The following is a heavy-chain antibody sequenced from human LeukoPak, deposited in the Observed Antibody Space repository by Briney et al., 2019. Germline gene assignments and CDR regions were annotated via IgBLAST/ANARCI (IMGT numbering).Heavy chain of an antibody. Sequence: GGSRRLSCAASGFTFSSYAMHWVRQAPGKGLEWVAVISYDGSNKYYADSVKGRFTISRDNSKNTLYLQMNSLRAEDTAVYYCARGGEGYSSGWYVHFDYWGQGTLVTVSS. CDR2: ISYDGSNK. CDR1: GFTFSSYA. D-gene: IGHD6-19*01. CDR3: ARGGEGYSSGWYVHFDY. V-gene: IGHV3-30*04. J-gene: IGHJ4*02.